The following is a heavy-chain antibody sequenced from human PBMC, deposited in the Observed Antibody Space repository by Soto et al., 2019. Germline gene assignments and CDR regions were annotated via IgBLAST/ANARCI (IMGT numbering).Heavy chain of an antibody. CDR3: ARGGKSQLVNTKYNCFDP. CDR2: VNDSGGT. CDR1: GGSFSGYY. J-gene: IGHJ5*02. Sequence: QVQLQQWGAGLLKPSETLSLTCAVYGGSFSGYYWNWIRQPPGKALEWIGEVNDSGGTNYKPSLKNPVTISVNKSKTQFPLKLSSVTSAHTTVYHRARGGKSQLVNTKYNCFDPWGKGTLVTVSS. V-gene: IGHV4-34*01. D-gene: IGHD6-13*01.